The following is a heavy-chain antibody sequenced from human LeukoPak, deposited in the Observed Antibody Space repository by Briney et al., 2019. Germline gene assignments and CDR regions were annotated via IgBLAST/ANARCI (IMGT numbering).Heavy chain of an antibody. CDR2: IIPILGIA. Sequence: SVNVSCKASGGTFSSYAISWVRQAPGQGLEWMGRIIPILGIANYAQKFQGRVTITADKSTSTAYMELSSLRSEDTAVYYCARDLTEVVVVAATRGTTLRVWARETLLTVSS. J-gene: IGHJ4*02. D-gene: IGHD2-15*01. V-gene: IGHV1-69*04. CDR3: ARDLTEVVVVAATRGTTLRV. CDR1: GGTFSSYA.